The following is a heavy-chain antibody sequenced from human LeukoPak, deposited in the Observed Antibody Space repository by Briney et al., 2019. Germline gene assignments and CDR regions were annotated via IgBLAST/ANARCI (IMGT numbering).Heavy chain of an antibody. CDR2: IYPGDSDT. J-gene: IGHJ6*02. V-gene: IGHV5-51*01. Sequence: GESLKISCKGSGYSFTSYWIGWVRQMPGKGLEWMGIIYPGDSDTRYSPSFQGQVTISADKSISTAYLQWSSLKASGTAMYYCARHRSPSRDGMDVWGQGTTVTVSS. CDR1: GYSFTSYW. CDR3: ARHRSPSRDGMDV. D-gene: IGHD6-19*01.